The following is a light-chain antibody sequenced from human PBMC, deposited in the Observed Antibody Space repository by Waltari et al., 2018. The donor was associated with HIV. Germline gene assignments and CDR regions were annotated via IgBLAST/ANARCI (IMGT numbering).Light chain of an antibody. CDR1: SSDVGGYNY. Sequence: QSALTQPPSASGSPGQSVTISCTGTSSDVGGYNYVSWYQQHPGKAPKLMIYEVSKRPSGVPDRFSGFKSGSTASLTVSGLQAEDEADYYCSSYAGSNNRWVFGGGTKLTVL. J-gene: IGLJ3*02. V-gene: IGLV2-8*01. CDR3: SSYAGSNNRWV. CDR2: EVS.